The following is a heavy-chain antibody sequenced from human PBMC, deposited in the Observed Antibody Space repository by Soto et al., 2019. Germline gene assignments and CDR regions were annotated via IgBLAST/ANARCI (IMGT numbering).Heavy chain of an antibody. Sequence: GGSLRLSCAASGFTFSSYAMSWVRQAPGKGLEWVSAISGSGGSTYYADSVKGRFTISRDNSKNTLYLQMNSLRAEDTAVYYCAKDPRYSSSTRNWFDPWVKGTLVTVSS. CDR1: GFTFSSYA. J-gene: IGHJ5*02. CDR3: AKDPRYSSSTRNWFDP. V-gene: IGHV3-23*01. CDR2: ISGSGGST. D-gene: IGHD6-13*01.